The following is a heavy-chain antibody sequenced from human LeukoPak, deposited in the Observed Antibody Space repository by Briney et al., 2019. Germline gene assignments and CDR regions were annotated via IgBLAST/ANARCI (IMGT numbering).Heavy chain of an antibody. J-gene: IGHJ4*02. D-gene: IGHD2-8*01. Sequence: GGSLRLSCAASGFTFSSYAMHWVRQAPGKGLEWVAVISYDGSNKYYADSVKGRFTISRDNSKNTLYLQMNSLRAEDTAVYYCARGEWDYWGQGTLVTVSS. V-gene: IGHV3-30*04. CDR2: ISYDGSNK. CDR1: GFTFSSYA. CDR3: ARGEWDY.